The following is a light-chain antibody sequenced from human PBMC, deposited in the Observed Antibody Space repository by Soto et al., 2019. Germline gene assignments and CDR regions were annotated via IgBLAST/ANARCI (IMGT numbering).Light chain of an antibody. V-gene: IGKV3-15*01. CDR1: QGVGST. J-gene: IGKJ4*01. Sequence: EIVMTQSPATLSVSPGERATLSCRASQGVGSTLAWYQQKPGQTPRLLIYAPSTRATGVPARFSGSGSGTEFTLTIDSLQSEDFAVYYCQHYHSWPLTFGGGTKVEIK. CDR3: QHYHSWPLT. CDR2: APS.